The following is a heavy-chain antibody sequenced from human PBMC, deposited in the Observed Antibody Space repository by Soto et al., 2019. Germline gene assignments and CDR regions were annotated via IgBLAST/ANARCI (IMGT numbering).Heavy chain of an antibody. V-gene: IGHV2-5*02. J-gene: IGHJ4*02. CDR3: AHCRGGVASF. D-gene: IGHD3-16*01. CDR1: GFSLNTRDVG. CDR2: VYWDDDK. Sequence: QITLNESGPALVKPTQTLTLTCTFSGFSLNTRDVGVGWIRQPPGKALEWLGVVYWDDDKTYSPSLKSRLTITKDTPKHQVVLRMTKRDPVDTATYYCAHCRGGVASFWGQGTLVTVSS.